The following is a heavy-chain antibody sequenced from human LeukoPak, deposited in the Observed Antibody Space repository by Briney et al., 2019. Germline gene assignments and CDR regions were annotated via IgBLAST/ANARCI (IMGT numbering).Heavy chain of an antibody. J-gene: IGHJ4*02. CDR1: GFTFGDSA. CDR2: IRSKTNDYAT. V-gene: IGHV3-73*01. Sequence: HSGGSLRLSCAASGFTFGDSAMHWVRQASGKGLEWVGRIRSKTNDYATGYAESVRGRFTISRDDSKNTAYLQINSLKIGDTALYYCTTQYISVPGGYWGQGTLVTVSS. CDR3: TTQYISVPGGY. D-gene: IGHD2-15*01.